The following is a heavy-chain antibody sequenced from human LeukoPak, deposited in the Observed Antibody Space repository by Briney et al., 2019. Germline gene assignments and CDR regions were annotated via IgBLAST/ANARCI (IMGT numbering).Heavy chain of an antibody. J-gene: IGHJ4*02. Sequence: GGSLRLSCAASGFTFSSSAMSWVRQAPGKGLEWVSAMSGSGDITTYADSVKGRFTISRDNSKNTLYLRMNSLRAEDTAVYYCAKKVDSNSLSFDYWGQGTLVTVSS. V-gene: IGHV3-23*01. CDR2: MSGSGDIT. CDR1: GFTFSSSA. D-gene: IGHD3-22*01. CDR3: AKKVDSNSLSFDY.